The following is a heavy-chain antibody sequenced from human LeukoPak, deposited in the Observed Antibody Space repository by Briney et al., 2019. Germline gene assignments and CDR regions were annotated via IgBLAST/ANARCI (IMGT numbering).Heavy chain of an antibody. CDR1: GGSISSSSYY. V-gene: IGHV4-39*07. CDR2: IYYSGST. CDR3: GSYGSGNDNWFDP. Sequence: SETLSLTCTVSGGSISSSSYYWGWIRQPPGKGLEWIGSIYYSGSTYYNPSLKSRVTISVDTSKNQFSLKLSSVTAADTAVYYCGSYGSGNDNWFDPWGQGTLVTVSS. J-gene: IGHJ5*02. D-gene: IGHD3-10*01.